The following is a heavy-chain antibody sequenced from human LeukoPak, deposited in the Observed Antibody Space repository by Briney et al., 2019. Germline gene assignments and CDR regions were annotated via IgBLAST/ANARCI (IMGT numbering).Heavy chain of an antibody. CDR1: GYTFTSYD. CDR2: MNPNSGNT. J-gene: IGHJ4*02. V-gene: IGHV1-8*03. Sequence: GASVKVSCKASGYTFTSYDINWVRQATGQGLEWMGWMNPNSGNTGYAQKFQGRVTITRNTSISTAYMELSSLRSEDTAVDYCATVDSSGYSQFDYWGQGTPVTVSS. D-gene: IGHD3-22*01. CDR3: ATVDSSGYSQFDY.